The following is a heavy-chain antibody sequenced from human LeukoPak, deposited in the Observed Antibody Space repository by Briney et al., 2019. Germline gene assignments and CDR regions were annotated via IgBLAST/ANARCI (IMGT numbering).Heavy chain of an antibody. CDR2: IYYSGST. D-gene: IGHD1-7*01. V-gene: IGHV4-59*01. CDR3: ARSLTGTLYYYYYYMDV. CDR1: GGSISSYY. Sequence: TSSETLSLTCTVSGGSISSYYWSWIRQPPGKGLEWIGYIYYSGSTNYNPSLKSRVTISVDTSKNQFSLKLSSVTAADTAVYYCARSLTGTLYYYYYYMDVWGRGTTVTVSS. J-gene: IGHJ6*03.